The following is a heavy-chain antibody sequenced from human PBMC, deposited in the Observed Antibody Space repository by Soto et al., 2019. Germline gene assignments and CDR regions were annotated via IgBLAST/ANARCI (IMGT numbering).Heavy chain of an antibody. J-gene: IGHJ4*02. CDR3: ARTSMTRIDY. CDR2: TIPELGTS. Sequence: ASVKVSCKASGGFNNYAVSWVRQAPGQGLEWMGVTIPELGTSNYAQRLQGRVTITVDKATNTAYLNLTTLTSEDTAIYYCARTSMTRIDYWGQGTLVTVSS. V-gene: IGHV1-69*10. D-gene: IGHD4-17*01. CDR1: GGFNNYA.